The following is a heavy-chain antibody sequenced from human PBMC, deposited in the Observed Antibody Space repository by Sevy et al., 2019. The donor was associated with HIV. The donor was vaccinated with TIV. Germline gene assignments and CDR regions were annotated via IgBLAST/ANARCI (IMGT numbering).Heavy chain of an antibody. CDR2: ISRSSRTI. D-gene: IGHD6-19*01. CDR3: ARAYSGDWPQGAWTDY. J-gene: IGHJ4*02. V-gene: IGHV3-48*01. CDR1: GFTFSTYS. Sequence: GGSLRLSCAASGFTFSTYSMNWVRQAPGKGLEWVSYISRSSRTIYYADSVEGRFTISRNNAKNSLSLQINSLRADDTAVYYCARAYSGDWPQGAWTDYWGQGTLVTVSS.